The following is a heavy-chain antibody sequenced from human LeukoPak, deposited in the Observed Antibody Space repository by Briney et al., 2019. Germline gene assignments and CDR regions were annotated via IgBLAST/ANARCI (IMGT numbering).Heavy chain of an antibody. CDR3: ARTSGPWGNWFDP. CDR1: GDSITSSSYY. J-gene: IGHJ5*02. D-gene: IGHD5-12*01. V-gene: IGHV4-39*01. CDR2: IYYSGTT. Sequence: TSETLSLTCTVSGDSITSSSYYWGWIRQPPGTGLEWIGSIYYSGTTYYSPSLKSRVTISLDTSKNQFSLNLSSVTAADTAVYYCARTSGPWGNWFDPWGQGTLVTVSS.